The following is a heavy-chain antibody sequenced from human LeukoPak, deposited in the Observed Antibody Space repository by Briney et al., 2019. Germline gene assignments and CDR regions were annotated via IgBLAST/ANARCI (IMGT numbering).Heavy chain of an antibody. CDR1: VYTFTSYD. J-gene: IGHJ4*02. Sequence: GASVKVSCKASVYTFTSYDINWVRQATGQGLEWMGWMNPNSGNTGYAQKFQGRVTMTRNTSISTAYTELSSLRSEDTAVYYCARGEYYGSGSYYNPDFDYWGQGTLVTVSS. CDR3: ARGEYYGSGSYYNPDFDY. V-gene: IGHV1-8*01. CDR2: MNPNSGNT. D-gene: IGHD3-10*01.